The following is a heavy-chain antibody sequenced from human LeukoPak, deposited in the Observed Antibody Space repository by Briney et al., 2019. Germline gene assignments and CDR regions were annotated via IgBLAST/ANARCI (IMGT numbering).Heavy chain of an antibody. V-gene: IGHV4-38-2*01. D-gene: IGHD3-22*01. CDR1: GYSISSGYY. CDR3: ARQLHYYDSSGHDAFDI. Sequence: SQTLSLTCAVSGYSISSGYYWGWIRQPPGKGLEWIGSIYHSGSTYYNPSLKSRVTISVDTSKHQFSLKLSSVTAADTDVYYCARQLHYYDSSGHDAFDIWGQGTMVTVSS. CDR2: IYHSGST. J-gene: IGHJ3*02.